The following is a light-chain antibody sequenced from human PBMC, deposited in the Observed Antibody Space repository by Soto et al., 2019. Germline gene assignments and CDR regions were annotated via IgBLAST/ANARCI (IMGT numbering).Light chain of an antibody. CDR2: EVK. CDR1: RSDIGGYNY. CDR3: SSYTSSSTLRV. Sequence: QSALTQPASVSGSPGQSITISCTGTRSDIGGYNYVSWYQQHPGKAPKLMIYEVKNRPSGVSNRFSGSKSGNTASLTISGLQAEDEADYYCSSYTSSSTLRVFGGGTKLTVL. J-gene: IGLJ3*02. V-gene: IGLV2-14*01.